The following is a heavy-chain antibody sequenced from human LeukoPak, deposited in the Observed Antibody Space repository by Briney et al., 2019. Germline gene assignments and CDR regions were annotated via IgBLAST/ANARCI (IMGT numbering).Heavy chain of an antibody. D-gene: IGHD1-26*01. CDR1: GFTFSNYA. CDR2: ISYDGSNK. V-gene: IGHV3-30*18. CDR3: AKAGLVGAYRD. J-gene: IGHJ4*02. Sequence: GGSLRLSCAASGFTFSNYAMSWVRQAPGKGLEWVAVISYDGSNKYYAGSVKGRFTISRDNSKNTLYLQMNSLRAEDTAVYYCAKAGLVGAYRDWGQGTLVTVSS.